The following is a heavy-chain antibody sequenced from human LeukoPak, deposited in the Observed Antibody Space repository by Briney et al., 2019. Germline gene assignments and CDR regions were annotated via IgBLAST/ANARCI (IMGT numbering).Heavy chain of an antibody. J-gene: IGHJ6*03. CDR3: ARAGHCTNGVCYTAYYYMDV. CDR1: GYIFTSYG. D-gene: IGHD2-8*01. V-gene: IGHV1-8*03. CDR2: MNPNSGNT. Sequence: GASVKVSCKASGYIFTSYGITWVRQATGQGLEWMGWMNPNSGNTGYAQKFQGRVTITRNTSISTAYMELSSLRSEDTAVYYCARAGHCTNGVCYTAYYYMDVWGKGTTVTVSS.